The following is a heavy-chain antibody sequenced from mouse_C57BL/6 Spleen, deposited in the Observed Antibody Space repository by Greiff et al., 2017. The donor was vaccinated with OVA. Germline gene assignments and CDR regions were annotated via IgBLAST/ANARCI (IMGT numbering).Heavy chain of an antibody. CDR2: VGPGSGST. CDR1: GYPFPDYY. Sequence: VKLMESGAELVKPGASVKISCKASGYPFPDYYINWVKQRPGQGLEWIGKVGPGSGSTYYNEKFKGKATLTVDTSSSTAYMQLSSLTSEDSAVYYCASIYYGNPFDYWGQGTTLTVSS. J-gene: IGHJ2*01. V-gene: IGHV1-77*01. D-gene: IGHD2-1*01. CDR3: ASIYYGNPFDY.